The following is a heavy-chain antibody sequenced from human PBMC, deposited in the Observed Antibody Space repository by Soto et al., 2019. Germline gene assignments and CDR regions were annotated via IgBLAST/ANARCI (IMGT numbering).Heavy chain of an antibody. J-gene: IGHJ4*02. CDR3: AGKPPQTVEPAATRYPFDL. D-gene: IGHD1-1*01. V-gene: IGHV3-74*01. CDR1: GFNFNTYW. Sequence: GGSLRLSCAASGFNFNTYWMHWVRQAPGKGLVWVSRINTDGSSIIYVDSVKGRFTISRDNAKNTLYLQMNNLRAEDTAVYYCAGKPPQTVEPAATRYPFDLWAQGPLVTVSS. CDR2: INTDGSSI.